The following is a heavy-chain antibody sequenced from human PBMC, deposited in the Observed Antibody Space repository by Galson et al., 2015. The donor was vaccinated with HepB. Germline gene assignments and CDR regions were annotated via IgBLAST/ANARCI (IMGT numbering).Heavy chain of an antibody. Sequence: SLRLSCAASGFTFSDHYMDWVRQAPGKGLEWVGRSRKRTNSDTTKHAASVRGRFTISRDDSKNSLYLQMNSLKTEDTAVYYRARVLSWGYYGDQIDAFDIWGQGTMVTVSS. CDR3: ARVLSWGYYGDQIDAFDI. J-gene: IGHJ3*02. D-gene: IGHD4-17*01. CDR2: SRKRTNSDTT. CDR1: GFTFSDHY. V-gene: IGHV3-72*01.